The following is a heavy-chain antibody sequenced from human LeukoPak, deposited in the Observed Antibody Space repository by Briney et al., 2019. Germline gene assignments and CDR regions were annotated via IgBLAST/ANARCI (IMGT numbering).Heavy chain of an antibody. CDR3: ARGSTYYESSGQVPFDY. CDR2: ISGSSGII. V-gene: IGHV3-48*01. Sequence: ETLSLTCTVSGGSVSSGSYYWSWIRQPPGKGLEWVSYISGSSGIIDYADSVRGRFTISRDNAKNSLYLQMNSLRAEDTAVYYCARGSTYYESSGQVPFDYWGQGTLVTVSS. CDR1: GGSVSSGSYY. J-gene: IGHJ4*02. D-gene: IGHD3-22*01.